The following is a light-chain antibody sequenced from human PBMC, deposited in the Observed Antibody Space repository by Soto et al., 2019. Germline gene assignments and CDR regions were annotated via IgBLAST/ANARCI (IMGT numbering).Light chain of an antibody. V-gene: IGKV3-20*01. J-gene: IGKJ4*01. Sequence: EIVLTQSPGSLSLSLGERATLSCRASRSVSSSYLAWYQQKPGQAPRLLIFGASIRATGIPDRFSGSGSGTDFTLSISRLEPEDFAVYFCQQYGRSPTFGGGTKVEIK. CDR3: QQYGRSPT. CDR2: GAS. CDR1: RSVSSSY.